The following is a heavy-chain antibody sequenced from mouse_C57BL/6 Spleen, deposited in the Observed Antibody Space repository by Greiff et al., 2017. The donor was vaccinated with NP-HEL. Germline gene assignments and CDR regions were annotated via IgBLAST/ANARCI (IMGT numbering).Heavy chain of an antibody. CDR2: INPGSGGT. CDR1: GYAFTNYW. CDR3: ARSYYYGSSDRYFDV. V-gene: IGHV1-54*01. Sequence: QVQLQQSGAELVRPGTSVKVSCKASGYAFTNYWIEWVKQRPGQGLEWIGVINPGSGGTNYNEKFKGKATLTADKSSSTAYMQLSSLTSAASAVFFGARSYYYGSSDRYFDVWGTGTTVTVSS. J-gene: IGHJ1*03. D-gene: IGHD1-1*01.